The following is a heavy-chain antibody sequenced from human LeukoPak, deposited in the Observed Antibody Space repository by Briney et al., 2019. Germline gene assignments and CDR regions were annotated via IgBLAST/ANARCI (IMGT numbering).Heavy chain of an antibody. V-gene: IGHV1-69*05. CDR1: GGTFSSYA. J-gene: IGHJ5*02. Sequence: ASVKVSCKASGGTFSSYAISWVRQAPGQGLEWMGRIIPIFGTANYAQKFQGRVTITTDESTSTAYMELSSLRSEDTAVYYCARDLHYYDSSGYYYPNWFDPWAREPWSPSPQ. CDR3: ARDLHYYDSSGYYYPNWFDP. CDR2: IIPIFGTA. D-gene: IGHD3-22*01.